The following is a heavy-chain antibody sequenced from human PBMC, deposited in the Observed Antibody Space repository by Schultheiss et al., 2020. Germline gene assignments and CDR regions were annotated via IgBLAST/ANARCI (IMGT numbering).Heavy chain of an antibody. CDR1: GGSFSGYY. CDR2: LYTSGST. J-gene: IGHJ6*03. D-gene: IGHD2/OR15-2a*01. CDR3: ARGFRPRYYYYYMDV. Sequence: SQTLSLTCAVYGGSFSGYYWSWIRQAAGKGLEWIGRLYTSGSTNYNPSLKSRVTISVDTSKNQFSLKLSSVTAADTAVYYCARGFRPRYYYYYMDVWGKGTTVTVSS. V-gene: IGHV4-59*10.